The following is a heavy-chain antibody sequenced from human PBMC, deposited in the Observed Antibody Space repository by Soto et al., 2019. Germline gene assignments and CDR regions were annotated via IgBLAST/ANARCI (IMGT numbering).Heavy chain of an antibody. D-gene: IGHD2-2*01. CDR1: GFTFSSYG. V-gene: IGHV3-23*01. J-gene: IGHJ3*02. Sequence: EVQLLESGGGLVQPGGSLRLSCAASGFTFSSYGMSWVRQAPGKGLEWVSTIYTSGGSTYYADSVKGRFTISRDNSKNTLYLQVNSLRAEDTAVYYCAKGDYCSSTSCQGGAFDICGQGTMVTVSS. CDR3: AKGDYCSSTSCQGGAFDI. CDR2: IYTSGGST.